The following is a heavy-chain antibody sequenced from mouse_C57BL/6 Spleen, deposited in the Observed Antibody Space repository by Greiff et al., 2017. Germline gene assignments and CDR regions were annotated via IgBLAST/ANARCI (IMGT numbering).Heavy chain of an antibody. Sequence: QVQLQQPGAELVRPGSSVKLSCKASGYTFTSYWMDCVKQRPGQGLEWIGNIYPSDSETHYNQKFKDKATLTVDKSSSTAYMQLSSLTSEDSAVYYGARRGTGYAMDYWGQGTSVTVSS. D-gene: IGHD4-1*01. CDR2: IYPSDSET. CDR3: ARRGTGYAMDY. CDR1: GYTFTSYW. V-gene: IGHV1-61*01. J-gene: IGHJ4*01.